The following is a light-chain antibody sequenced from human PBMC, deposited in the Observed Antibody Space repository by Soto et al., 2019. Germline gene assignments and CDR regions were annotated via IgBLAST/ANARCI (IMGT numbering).Light chain of an antibody. CDR2: STS. V-gene: IGLV7-43*01. J-gene: IGLJ2*01. CDR3: LMYYGGQLRI. CDR1: TGAVTSGYY. Sequence: QAVVTQEPSLTVSPGGTVTLTCASSTGAVTSGYYPNWFQQKPGQAPRALIYSTSNKNSWTPARFSGSLLGGKAALTLSGVQTDDEADYYCLMYYGGQLRIFGGGTKLTVL.